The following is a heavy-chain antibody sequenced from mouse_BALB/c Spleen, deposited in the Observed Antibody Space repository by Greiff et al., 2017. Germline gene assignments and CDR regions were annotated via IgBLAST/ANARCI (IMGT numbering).Heavy chain of an antibody. D-gene: IGHD1-1*01. J-gene: IGHJ4*01. CDR2: INPSSGYT. V-gene: IGHV1-4*01. Sequence: VKLQPSGAELARPGASVKMSCKASGYTFTSYTMHWVKQRPGQGLEWIGYINPSSGYTNYNQKFKDKATLPADKSSSTAYMQLSSLTSEDSAVYYCAREGDYYGSGGSMDYWGQGTSVTGSS. CDR3: AREGDYYGSGGSMDY. CDR1: GYTFTSYT.